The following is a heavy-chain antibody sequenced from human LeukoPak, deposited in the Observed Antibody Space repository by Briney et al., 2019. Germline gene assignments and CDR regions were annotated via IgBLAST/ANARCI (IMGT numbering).Heavy chain of an antibody. CDR2: IYYSRST. CDR3: ARGITMIAVVIHDWYFDL. V-gene: IGHV4-39*01. Sequence: SETLSLTCTVSGGSISSSYYYWGWIRQPPGKGLEWIGSIYYSRSTSYNPSLKSRVTISVDTSKNQFSLKLSSVTAADTAVYYCARGITMIAVVIHDWYFDLWGRGTLVTVSS. J-gene: IGHJ2*01. CDR1: GGSISSSYYY. D-gene: IGHD3-22*01.